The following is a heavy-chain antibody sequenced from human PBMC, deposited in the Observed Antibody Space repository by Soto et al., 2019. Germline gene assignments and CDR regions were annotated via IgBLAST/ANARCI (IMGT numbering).Heavy chain of an antibody. J-gene: IGHJ4*02. Sequence: LRLSCAASGLTFSSYAMSWVRQAPGRGLEWVSVISGSGGSTYSADSVKGRFTISRDNSKNTLYLQMNSLRAEDTAVYYCAKDYPYYYDSSGIFDYWGQGTLVTVSS. D-gene: IGHD3-22*01. V-gene: IGHV3-23*01. CDR3: AKDYPYYYDSSGIFDY. CDR1: GLTFSSYA. CDR2: ISGSGGST.